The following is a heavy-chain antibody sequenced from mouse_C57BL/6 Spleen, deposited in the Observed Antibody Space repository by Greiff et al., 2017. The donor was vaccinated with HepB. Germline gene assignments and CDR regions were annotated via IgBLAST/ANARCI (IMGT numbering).Heavy chain of an antibody. CDR2: IHPNSGST. D-gene: IGHD1-1*01. CDR1: GYTFTSYW. CDR3: ARGTTVKDWYFDV. V-gene: IGHV1-64*01. Sequence: QVQLKQPGAELVKPGASVKLSCKASGYTFTSYWMHWVKQRPGQGLEWIGMIHPNSGSTNYNEKFKSKATLTVDKSSSTAYMQLSSLTSEDSAVYYCARGTTVKDWYFDVWGTGTTVTVSS. J-gene: IGHJ1*03.